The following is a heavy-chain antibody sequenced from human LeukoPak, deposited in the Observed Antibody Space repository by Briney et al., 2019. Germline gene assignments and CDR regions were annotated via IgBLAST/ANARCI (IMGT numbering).Heavy chain of an antibody. CDR3: AGSYSSDWSLDY. J-gene: IGHJ4*02. D-gene: IGHD6-19*01. V-gene: IGHV4-59*01. Sequence: PSQTLSLTCTVSGGSISSYYWSWIRQPPGKGLEWIGYIYYSGSTHYNPSLKSRVTISVEMSKNQFSLKLNSVTAADTAVYYCAGSYSSDWSLDYWGQGTLVTVSS. CDR1: GGSISSYY. CDR2: IYYSGST.